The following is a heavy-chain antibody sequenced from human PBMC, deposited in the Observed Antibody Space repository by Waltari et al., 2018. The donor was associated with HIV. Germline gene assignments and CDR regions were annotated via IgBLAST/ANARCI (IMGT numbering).Heavy chain of an antibody. Sequence: QVTLKESGPVLVKPTETLTLTCTVSGFSLSNARMGVSWIRQPPGKALEWLAHIFSNDEKSYSTSLKSRLTISKDTSKIQVVLTMTNMDPVDTATYDGARISVPYSSSWYGAKKGGKGWFDPWGQGTLVTVSS. V-gene: IGHV2-26*01. J-gene: IGHJ5*02. CDR2: IFSNDEK. CDR3: ARISVPYSSSWYGAKKGGKGWFDP. CDR1: GFSLSNARMG. D-gene: IGHD6-13*01.